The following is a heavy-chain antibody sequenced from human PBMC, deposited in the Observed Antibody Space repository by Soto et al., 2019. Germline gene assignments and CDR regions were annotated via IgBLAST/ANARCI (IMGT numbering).Heavy chain of an antibody. D-gene: IGHD2-2*02. J-gene: IGHJ6*02. Sequence: SETLSLTCAVYGGSFSGYYWSWIRQPPGKGLEWIGEINHSGSTNYNPSLKSRVTISVDTSKNQFSLKLSSVTAADTAGYYCARVAYTEASYYYYGMDVWGQGXTVTVYS. V-gene: IGHV4-34*01. CDR3: ARVAYTEASYYYYGMDV. CDR1: GGSFSGYY. CDR2: INHSGST.